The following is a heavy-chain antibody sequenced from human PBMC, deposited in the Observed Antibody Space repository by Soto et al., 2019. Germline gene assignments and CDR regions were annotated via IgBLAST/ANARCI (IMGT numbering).Heavy chain of an antibody. V-gene: IGHV3-23*01. Sequence: EVQLLDSGGGLVQPGGSLRLSCAASGFSFSAYAMSWVRQAPGKGLEWVSSISGRGDTTYYADSVKGRFTISRDNSKNALYLQMSTLRADDTAVYFCAKVQIAVAANGYGFDYWGQGTQVTVS. CDR3: AKVQIAVAANGYGFDY. CDR2: ISGRGDTT. D-gene: IGHD6-19*01. CDR1: GFSFSAYA. J-gene: IGHJ4*02.